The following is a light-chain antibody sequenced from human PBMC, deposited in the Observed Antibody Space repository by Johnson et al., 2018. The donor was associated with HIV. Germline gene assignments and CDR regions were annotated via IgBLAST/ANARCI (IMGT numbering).Light chain of an antibody. CDR2: DNN. CDR3: GTWDNSLNVYV. J-gene: IGLJ1*01. Sequence: QSVLTQPASVSAASGQKVNISCSGSSSNIGIYYVSWYQHLPGTAPKLLIYDNNKRPSGIPDPFSGSKSGTSATLGIAGLQTGDEADYFCGTWDNSLNVYVFGTATKVTVL. V-gene: IGLV1-51*01. CDR1: SSNIGIYY.